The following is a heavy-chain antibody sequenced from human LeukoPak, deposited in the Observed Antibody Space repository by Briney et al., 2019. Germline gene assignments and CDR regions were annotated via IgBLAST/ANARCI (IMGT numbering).Heavy chain of an antibody. CDR2: INHSGST. Sequence: SETLSLTCAVYGGSFSGYYWSWIRQPPGKGLEWIGEINHSGSTNYNPSLKSRVTISVDTSKNQFSLKLSSVTAADTAVYYCARGLVTAMAPQLRFDPWGQGTLVTVSS. J-gene: IGHJ5*02. CDR1: GGSFSGYY. CDR3: ARGLVTAMAPQLRFDP. V-gene: IGHV4-34*01. D-gene: IGHD2-21*02.